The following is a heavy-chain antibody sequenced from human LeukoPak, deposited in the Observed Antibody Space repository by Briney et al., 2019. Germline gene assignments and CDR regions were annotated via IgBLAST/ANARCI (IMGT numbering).Heavy chain of an antibody. V-gene: IGHV3-66*01. CDR1: GFTMDNTY. D-gene: IGHD6-13*01. CDR3: ARDNPGVAAAGSFDY. Sequence: PGGSLRLSCAASGFTMDNTYMTWVRQAPGKGLEWVSVIYSSGTTYYSDSVKGRFTISRDNAKNSLYLQMNSLRAEDTAVYYCARDNPGVAAAGSFDYWGQGTLVTVSS. CDR2: IYSSGTT. J-gene: IGHJ4*02.